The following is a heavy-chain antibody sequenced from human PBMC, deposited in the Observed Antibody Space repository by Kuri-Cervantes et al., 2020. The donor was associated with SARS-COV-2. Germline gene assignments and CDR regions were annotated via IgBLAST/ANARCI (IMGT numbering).Heavy chain of an antibody. J-gene: IGHJ6*02. CDR3: AADMAYCGGDCYSNYYYYYVMDV. V-gene: IGHV1-69*02. Sequence: GGSLRLSCKASGGTFSSYTISWVRQAPGQGLEWMGRIIPILGIANYAQKFQGRVTITADKSTSTAYMELSSLRSEDTAVYYCAADMAYCGGDCYSNYYYYYVMDVWGQGTTVTVSS. D-gene: IGHD2-21*02. CDR1: GGTFSSYT. CDR2: IIPILGIA.